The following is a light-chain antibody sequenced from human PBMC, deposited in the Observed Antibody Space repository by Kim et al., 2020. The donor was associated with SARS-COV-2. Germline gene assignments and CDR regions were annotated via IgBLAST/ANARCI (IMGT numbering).Light chain of an antibody. V-gene: IGKV1-5*02. CDR2: DGS. J-gene: IGKJ1*01. Sequence: ASGGDRVNIVCRASQSISSWVAWYQQKRGEAPKLLIYDGSGLQSGVPSRFSGSGSETEFTFTISSLQPDDFAIYYCQYYNSYSATFGQGTKVVIK. CDR1: QSISSW. CDR3: QYYNSYSAT.